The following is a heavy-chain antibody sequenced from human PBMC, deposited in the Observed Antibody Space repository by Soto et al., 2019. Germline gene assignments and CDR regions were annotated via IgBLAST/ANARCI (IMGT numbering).Heavy chain of an antibody. CDR2: ISYDGTNK. J-gene: IGHJ3*02. Sequence: VGSLRLSCAASEFTFSSYGMHWVRQAPGKGLEWLSVISYDGTNKYYTDSVKGRFTISRDNSKNTLYLQMNSLRGEDTAVYYCAKDRAFWSGTHDAFDIWGRGTMVTVSS. CDR3: AKDRAFWSGTHDAFDI. D-gene: IGHD3-3*01. V-gene: IGHV3-30*18. CDR1: EFTFSSYG.